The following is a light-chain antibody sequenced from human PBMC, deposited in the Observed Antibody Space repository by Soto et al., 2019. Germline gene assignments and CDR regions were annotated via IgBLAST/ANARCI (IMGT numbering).Light chain of an antibody. CDR3: QQYKNWPPWT. V-gene: IGKV3-15*01. CDR2: GAS. Sequence: EIVMTQSPATLSVSPGERATLSCRASQSVSSNLAWYQQKPGQAPRLLIYGASTRSTGIPARFSVSGSVTEFTLTISSLQSEDFAVYYCQQYKNWPPWTFGQGTKVEIK. J-gene: IGKJ1*01. CDR1: QSVSSN.